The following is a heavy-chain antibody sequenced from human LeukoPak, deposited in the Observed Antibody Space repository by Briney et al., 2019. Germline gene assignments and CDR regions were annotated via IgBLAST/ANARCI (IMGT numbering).Heavy chain of an antibody. V-gene: IGHV1-69*04. J-gene: IGHJ4*02. CDR2: IIPILGIA. Sequence: SVKVSCKASGGTFSSYAISWVRQAPGQGLEWMGRIIPILGIANYAQKFQGRVTITADKSTSTAYMELSSLRSEDTAVYFCARRNYYDSTGYYAYWGQGILVTVSS. CDR3: ARRNYYDSTGYYAY. D-gene: IGHD3-22*01. CDR1: GGTFSSYA.